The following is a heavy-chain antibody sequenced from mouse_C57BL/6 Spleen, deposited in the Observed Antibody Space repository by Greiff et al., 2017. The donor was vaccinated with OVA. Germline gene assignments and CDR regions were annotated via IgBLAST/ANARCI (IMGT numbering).Heavy chain of an antibody. J-gene: IGHJ2*01. Sequence: EVKVVESGPELVKPGASVKISCKASGYTFTDYYMNWVKQSHGKSLEWIGDINPNNGGTSYNQKFKGKATLTVDKSSSTAYMELRSLTSEDSAVYYCARGTVDYFDYWGQGTTLTVSS. CDR2: INPNNGGT. D-gene: IGHD1-1*01. V-gene: IGHV1-26*01. CDR1: GYTFTDYY. CDR3: ARGTVDYFDY.